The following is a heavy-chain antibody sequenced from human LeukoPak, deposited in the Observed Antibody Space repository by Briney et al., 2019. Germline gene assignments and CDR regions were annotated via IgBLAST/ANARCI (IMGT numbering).Heavy chain of an antibody. CDR1: GGSFSGYY. CDR3: ARGFSRNWNYGGLLRYYYYMDV. D-gene: IGHD1-7*01. V-gene: IGHV4-34*01. J-gene: IGHJ6*03. Sequence: SSETLSLTCAVYGGSFSGYYWSWIRQPSGKGLEWIGEINHSGSTNYNPSLKSRVTISVDTSKNQFSLKLSSVTAADTAVYYCARGFSRNWNYGGLLRYYYYMDVWGKGTTVTVSS. CDR2: INHSGST.